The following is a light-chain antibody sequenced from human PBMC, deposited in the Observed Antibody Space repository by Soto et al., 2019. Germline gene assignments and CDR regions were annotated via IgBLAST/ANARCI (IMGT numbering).Light chain of an antibody. Sequence: EIVMTQSPATLSVSPGERATLSCRAGQNIHTNLAWYQQKPGQAPRLLFYGASTGATGLPARFSGSGSGTEFTLTISSLQPEDFAVYYCHQRSNQGITFGQGTRLEIK. V-gene: IGKV3-15*01. CDR2: GAS. J-gene: IGKJ5*01. CDR1: QNIHTN. CDR3: HQRSNQGIT.